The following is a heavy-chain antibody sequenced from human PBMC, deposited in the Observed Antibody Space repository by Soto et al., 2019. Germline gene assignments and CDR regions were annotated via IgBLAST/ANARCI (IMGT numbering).Heavy chain of an antibody. CDR1: GYTFTSYG. J-gene: IGHJ3*02. D-gene: IGHD3-9*01. CDR3: ARDSGYDMLTGYPDAFDI. CDR2: ISAYNGNT. Sequence: ASVKVSCKASGYTFTSYGISWVRQAPGQGLEWMGWISAYNGNTNYAQKLQGRVTMTRDASTSTAYMELRSLRSDDTAVYYCARDSGYDMLTGYPDAFDIWGQGTMVTGSS. V-gene: IGHV1-18*01.